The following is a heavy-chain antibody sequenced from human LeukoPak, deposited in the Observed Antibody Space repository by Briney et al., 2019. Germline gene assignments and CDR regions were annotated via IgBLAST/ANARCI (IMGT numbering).Heavy chain of an antibody. D-gene: IGHD3-22*01. V-gene: IGHV3-23*01. CDR2: ISSTGGIA. J-gene: IGHJ6*03. Sequence: GSLRLSSAASGVTFRSFGMSSVRQAPGKGLEWVSAISSTGGIAYSADSVKGRFTISRDNYKNTLYLQMNSLRAEDTAVYYCASMAHSSGYYYYYYYYMDVWGKGTTVSISS. CDR1: GVTFRSFG. CDR3: ASMAHSSGYYYYYYYYMDV.